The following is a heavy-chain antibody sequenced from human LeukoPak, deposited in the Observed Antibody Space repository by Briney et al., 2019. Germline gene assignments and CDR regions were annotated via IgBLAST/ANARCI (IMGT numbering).Heavy chain of an antibody. CDR2: ISWNSGSI. V-gene: IGHV3-9*01. J-gene: IGHJ4*02. CDR1: GFTFDDYA. D-gene: IGHD1-14*01. CDR3: ARDGTGIDY. Sequence: GGSLRLSCAASGFTFDDYAMHWVRQAPGKGLEWVSGISWNSGSIGYADSVKGRFTISRDNAKNSLYLQMNSLRAEDTAVYYCARDGTGIDYWGQGTLVTVSS.